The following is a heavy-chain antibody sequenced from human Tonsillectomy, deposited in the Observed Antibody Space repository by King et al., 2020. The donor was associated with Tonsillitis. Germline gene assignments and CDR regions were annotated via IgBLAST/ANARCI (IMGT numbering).Heavy chain of an antibody. CDR2: IYYSGST. CDR1: GGSISSGGYS. J-gene: IGHJ4*02. V-gene: IGHV4-30-4*07. D-gene: IGHD7-27*01. CDR3: ARMVWGEAYFDY. Sequence: QLQESGPGLVKPSQTLSLTCAVSGGSISSGGYSWSWIRQPPGKGLEWIGYIYYSGSTYYNPSLKSRVTISVDTSKNQFSLKLSSVTAADTAVYYCARMVWGEAYFDYWGQGTLVTVSS.